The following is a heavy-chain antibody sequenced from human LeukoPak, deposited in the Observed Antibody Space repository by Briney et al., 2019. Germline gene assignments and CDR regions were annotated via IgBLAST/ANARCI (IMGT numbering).Heavy chain of an antibody. D-gene: IGHD2-8*01. V-gene: IGHV3-48*03. CDR1: GFTFSSYE. CDR2: ITSSGSTI. CDR3: ARGGYCTDGVCDLDY. Sequence: GGSLRLSCAASGFTFSSYEMNWVRQAPGKGLEWGSYITSSGSTIYYADSVKGRFIISRDNAKNSLYLQMSSLRAGDTAVYYCARGGYCTDGVCDLDYWGQGTLVTVSS. J-gene: IGHJ4*02.